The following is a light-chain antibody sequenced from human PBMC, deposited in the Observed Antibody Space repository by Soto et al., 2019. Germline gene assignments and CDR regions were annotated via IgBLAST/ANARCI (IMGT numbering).Light chain of an antibody. V-gene: IGKV4-1*01. J-gene: IGKJ3*01. CDR2: WAS. CDR1: RSILYSPTNSDY. CDR3: HQYYTTVGS. Sequence: DIVMTQSPDSLAVSLGERATINCKSSRSILYSPTNSDYLAWYQKKPGQPPKLLIYWASTRESGVPDRFSGSGSGTDFTLTISSLQAEDVAVYYCHQYYTTVGSFGPGTKVDIK.